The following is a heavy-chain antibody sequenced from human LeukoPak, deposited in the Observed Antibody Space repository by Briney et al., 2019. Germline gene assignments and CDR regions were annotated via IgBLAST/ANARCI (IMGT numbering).Heavy chain of an antibody. CDR3: STGAATGFDY. D-gene: IGHD2-15*01. V-gene: IGHV3-15*01. J-gene: IGHJ4*02. CDR2: IKSKTDGGTT. Sequence: GGSLRLSCAASGFTFSSYEMNWVRQAPGKGLEWVGRIKSKTDGGTTDYAAPVKGRFTISRDDSKNTLYLQMNTLKTEDTAVYYCSTGAATGFDYWGQGTLVTVSS. CDR1: GFTFSSYE.